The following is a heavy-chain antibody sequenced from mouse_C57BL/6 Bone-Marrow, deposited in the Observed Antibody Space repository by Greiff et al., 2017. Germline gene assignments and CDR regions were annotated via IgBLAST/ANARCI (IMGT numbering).Heavy chain of an antibody. CDR2: IDPENGDT. J-gene: IGHJ3*01. V-gene: IGHV14-4*01. CDR1: GFNIKDDY. Sequence: EVQLQQSGAELVRPGASVKLSCTASGFNIKDDYMHWVKQRPEQGLEWIGWIDPENGDTEYASKFQGKATITADTSSNTAYLQLSSLTSEDTAVYYCTPPCETFAYWGQGTLVTVSA. CDR3: TPPCETFAY.